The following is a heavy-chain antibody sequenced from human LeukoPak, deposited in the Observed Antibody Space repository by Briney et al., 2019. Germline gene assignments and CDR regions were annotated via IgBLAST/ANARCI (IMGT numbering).Heavy chain of an antibody. Sequence: SETLSLTCTVSGGSISSHYWSWIRQPPGKGLEWIGYIYYSGSTNYNPSLKSRVTISVDTSKNQFSLKLSSVTAADTAVYYCARARPGDFWGGYYTRYYYYYMDVWGKGTTVTVSS. J-gene: IGHJ6*03. D-gene: IGHD3-3*01. CDR1: GGSISSHY. CDR2: IYYSGST. V-gene: IGHV4-59*11. CDR3: ARARPGDFWGGYYTRYYYYYMDV.